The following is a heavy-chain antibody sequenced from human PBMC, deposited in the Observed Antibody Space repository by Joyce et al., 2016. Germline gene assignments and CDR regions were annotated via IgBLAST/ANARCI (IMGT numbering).Heavy chain of an antibody. CDR1: GFTVDDYT. D-gene: IGHD4-11*01. V-gene: IGHV3-43*01. CDR2: VFWDCNSP. Sequence: EVQLVESGGGVVQPGGSLRLSCAASGFTVDDYTMHWVRQAPGKGLEWVSLVFWDCNSPSYADSVKGRFTISRDNSKNSLYLQMNNLRTEDTALYYCAKEGPKDYSGAFDIWGQGRMVTVSS. J-gene: IGHJ3*02. CDR3: AKEGPKDYSGAFDI.